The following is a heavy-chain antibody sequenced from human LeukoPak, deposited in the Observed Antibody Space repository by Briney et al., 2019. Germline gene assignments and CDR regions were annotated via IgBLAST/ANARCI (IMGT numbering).Heavy chain of an antibody. J-gene: IGHJ5*02. V-gene: IGHV7-4-1*02. Sequence: WASVKVSCKASGYTFTSYAMNWVRQAPGQGLEWMGWINTNTGNPTYAQGFTGRFVFSLDTSVSTAYLQISSLKAEDTAVYYCASDHSGYDSVVNWFDPWGQGTLVTVSS. D-gene: IGHD5-12*01. CDR2: INTNTGNP. CDR1: GYTFTSYA. CDR3: ASDHSGYDSVVNWFDP.